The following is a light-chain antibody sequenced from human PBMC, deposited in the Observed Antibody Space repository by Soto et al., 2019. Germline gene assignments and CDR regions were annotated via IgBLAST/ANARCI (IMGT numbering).Light chain of an antibody. CDR2: DAS. CDR3: KRHKSYPYT. CDR1: KSIISW. Sequence: DIQMPQSPYPLSASVGDRVTITCRASKSIISWLSWYQQKQGKAPKLLIYDASSLKSGVPSRFSGSESGTEFTLTISRLQPDDFATYYRKRHKSYPYTLGQDTNLKLK. V-gene: IGKV1-5*01. J-gene: IGKJ2*01.